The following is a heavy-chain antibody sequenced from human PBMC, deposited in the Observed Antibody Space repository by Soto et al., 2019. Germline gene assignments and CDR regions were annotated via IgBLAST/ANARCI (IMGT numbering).Heavy chain of an antibody. CDR3: ARDSEQVRPVAILGASFDI. CDR2: ITWNSGSK. J-gene: IGHJ3*02. V-gene: IGHV3-9*01. CDR1: GFTFDHYA. Sequence: EGQLVESGGGLVQPGRPLRLSCVASGFTFDHYAMHWVRQAQGKGLSWAEVITWNSGSKDYGNSVKGRFSISRDNAQNSLHLQMNSLGPEDTAFYYCARDSEQVRPVAILGASFDIWGQGTLVTVSS. D-gene: IGHD2-2*01.